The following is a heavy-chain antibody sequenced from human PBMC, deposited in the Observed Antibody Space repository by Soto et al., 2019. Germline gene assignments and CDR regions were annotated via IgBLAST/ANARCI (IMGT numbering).Heavy chain of an antibody. V-gene: IGHV1-3*01. CDR2: INAGNGNT. J-gene: IGHJ6*02. D-gene: IGHD3-3*01. CDR3: AGGATIFGEGNYYGMDV. CDR1: GYTFTSYA. Sequence: QVQHVQSGAEVKKPGASVKVSCKASGYTFTSYAMHWVRQAPGQRLEWMGWINAGNGNTKYSQKFQGRVTITRDTSASTAYMELSSLRSEDTAVYYCAGGATIFGEGNYYGMDVWGQGTTVTVSS.